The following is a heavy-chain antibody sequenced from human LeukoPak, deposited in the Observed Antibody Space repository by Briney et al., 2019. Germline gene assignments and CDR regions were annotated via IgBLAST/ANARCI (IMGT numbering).Heavy chain of an antibody. V-gene: IGHV1-18*01. CDR1: GYTFTSYG. D-gene: IGHD6-19*01. CDR2: ISAYNGNT. Sequence: ASVKVSCKASGYTFTSYGISWVRQAPGQGLEWMGWISAYNGNTNYAQKLQGRVTMTTDTSTSTAYMELRSLRSDDTAVYYCARAGYKWLVQGYYFDYWGQGTLVTVSS. J-gene: IGHJ4*02. CDR3: ARAGYKWLVQGYYFDY.